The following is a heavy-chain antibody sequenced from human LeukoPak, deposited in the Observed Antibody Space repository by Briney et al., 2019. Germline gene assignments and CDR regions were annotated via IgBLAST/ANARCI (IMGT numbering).Heavy chain of an antibody. CDR2: IYSGGST. J-gene: IGHJ4*02. CDR1: GFTVSSNY. D-gene: IGHD1-26*01. V-gene: IGHV3-53*01. Sequence: PGGSLRLSRAASGFTVSSNYMSWVRQAPGTGLEWVSVIYSGGSTYYADSVKGRFTISRDNSKNTLYLQMNSLRAEDTAVYYCARGELLTVFDYWGQGTLVTVSS. CDR3: ARGELLTVFDY.